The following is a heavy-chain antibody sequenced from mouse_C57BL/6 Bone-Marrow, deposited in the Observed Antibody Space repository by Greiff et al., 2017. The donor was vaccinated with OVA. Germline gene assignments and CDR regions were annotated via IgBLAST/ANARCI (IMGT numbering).Heavy chain of an antibody. D-gene: IGHD2-4*01. CDR1: GFTFSDFY. CDR2: SRNKANDYTT. CDR3: ARDSPSGLRRGYYAMDY. J-gene: IGHJ4*01. V-gene: IGHV7-1*01. Sequence: DVMLVESGGGLVQSGRSLRLSCATSGFTFSDFYMEWVRQAPGKGLEWIAASRNKANDYTTEYSASVKGRFIVSRDTSQSILYLQMNALSAEDTAMYYCARDSPSGLRRGYYAMDYWGQGTSVTVSS.